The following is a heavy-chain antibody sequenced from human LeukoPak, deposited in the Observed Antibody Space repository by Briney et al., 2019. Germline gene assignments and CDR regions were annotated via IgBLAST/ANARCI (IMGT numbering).Heavy chain of an antibody. V-gene: IGHV3-43*02. Sequence: GGSLRLSCAASGFTFSYYTMHWVRQAPGKGLEWVSLTSGDGITTYFADSVKGRFTISRDNSKSSLFLQMNSLRTEDTALYYCARDHVYGGADYWGQGTLVTVSS. J-gene: IGHJ4*02. CDR3: ARDHVYGGADY. D-gene: IGHD5/OR15-5a*01. CDR1: GFTFSYYT. CDR2: TSGDGITT.